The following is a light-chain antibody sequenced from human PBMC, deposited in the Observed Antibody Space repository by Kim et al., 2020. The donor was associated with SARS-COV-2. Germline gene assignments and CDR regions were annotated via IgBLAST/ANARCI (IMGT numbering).Light chain of an antibody. Sequence: PGKTARITCGGTGIGSKSVHWYQQKPGQAPVLVISYDSVRPSGIPERFSGSNSGNTATVTISRVEAGDEADYYCQVWDSSDDHRVVFGGGTQLTVL. J-gene: IGLJ2*01. CDR1: GIGSKS. CDR2: YDS. CDR3: QVWDSSDDHRVV. V-gene: IGLV3-21*04.